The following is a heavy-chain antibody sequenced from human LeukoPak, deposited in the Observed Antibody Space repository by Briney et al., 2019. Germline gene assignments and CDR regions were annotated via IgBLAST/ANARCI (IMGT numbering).Heavy chain of an antibody. Sequence: SETLSLTCTVSGGSISSYYWSWIRQPPGKGLEWIGYIYYSGSTNYNPSLKSRVTISVDTSKNQFSLKLSSVTAADTAVYYYARGITMVPYYFDYWGQGTLVTVSS. V-gene: IGHV4-59*01. CDR1: GGSISSYY. D-gene: IGHD3-10*01. J-gene: IGHJ4*02. CDR3: ARGITMVPYYFDY. CDR2: IYYSGST.